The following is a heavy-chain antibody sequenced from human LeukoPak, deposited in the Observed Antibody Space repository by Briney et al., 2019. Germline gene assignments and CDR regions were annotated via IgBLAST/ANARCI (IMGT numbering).Heavy chain of an antibody. CDR3: VRRYSFGGVIVPFDY. D-gene: IGHD3-16*02. J-gene: IGHJ4*02. CDR1: GYTFTSYG. V-gene: IGHV1-18*01. Sequence: ASVKVSCKASGYTFTSYGISWVRQAPGQGLEWMGWISAYNGNTNYAQKLQGRVTMTTDTSTSTAYMELRSLRSDDTAVYYCVRRYSFGGVIVPFDYWGQGTLVTVSS. CDR2: ISAYNGNT.